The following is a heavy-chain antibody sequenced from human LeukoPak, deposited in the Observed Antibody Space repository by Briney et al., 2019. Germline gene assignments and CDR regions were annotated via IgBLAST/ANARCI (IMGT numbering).Heavy chain of an antibody. CDR3: ARASRYSSSWS. D-gene: IGHD6-13*01. Sequence: PGGSLRLSCAASGFTFSSYAMNWVRQAPGKGLEWVSYISSSGSTIYYADSVKGRFTISRDNAKNSLYLQMNSLRAEDTAVYYCARASRYSSSWSWGQGTLVTVSS. J-gene: IGHJ5*02. V-gene: IGHV3-48*03. CDR1: GFTFSSYA. CDR2: ISSSGSTI.